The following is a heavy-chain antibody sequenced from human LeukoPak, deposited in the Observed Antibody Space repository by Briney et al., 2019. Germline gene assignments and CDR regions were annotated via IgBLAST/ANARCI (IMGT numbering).Heavy chain of an antibody. CDR1: GFTFSSFA. Sequence: PGGSLRLSCAASGFTFSSFAMTWVRQAPGKGLEWVSTLSDSGGGTYNADSVKGRFTISRDNSKNTLYLQLNSLRAEDTAVYYCARCKRSYNSSPNYWGQGTLVTVSS. J-gene: IGHJ4*02. D-gene: IGHD6-6*01. V-gene: IGHV3-23*01. CDR3: ARCKRSYNSSPNY. CDR2: LSDSGGGT.